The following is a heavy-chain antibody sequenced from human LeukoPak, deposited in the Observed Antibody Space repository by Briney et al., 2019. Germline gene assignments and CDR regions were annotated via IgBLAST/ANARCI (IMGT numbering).Heavy chain of an antibody. J-gene: IGHJ3*02. Sequence: GASVKVSCKASGYTFTSYGISWVRQAPGQGLEWMGWISAYNGNTNYAQKLQGRVTMTTDTSTSTAYMELSSLRSEDTAVYYCATERSRAEYGDYGFIAWSAFDIWGQGTMVTVSS. V-gene: IGHV1-18*01. CDR3: ATERSRAEYGDYGFIAWSAFDI. CDR2: ISAYNGNT. D-gene: IGHD4-17*01. CDR1: GYTFTSYG.